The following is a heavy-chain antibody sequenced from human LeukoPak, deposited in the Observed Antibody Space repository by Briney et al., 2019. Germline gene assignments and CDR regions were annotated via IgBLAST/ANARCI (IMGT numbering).Heavy chain of an antibody. CDR2: INHSGST. J-gene: IGHJ5*02. V-gene: IGHV4-34*01. CDR3: ARHYVLLWFGELPGGSWFDP. D-gene: IGHD3-10*01. CDR1: GGSFSGYY. Sequence: NPSETLSLTCAVYGGSFSGYYWSWIRQPPGKGLEWIGEINHSGSTNYNPSLKSRVTISVDTSKNQFSLKLSSVTAADTAVYYCARHYVLLWFGELPGGSWFDPWGQGTLVTVSS.